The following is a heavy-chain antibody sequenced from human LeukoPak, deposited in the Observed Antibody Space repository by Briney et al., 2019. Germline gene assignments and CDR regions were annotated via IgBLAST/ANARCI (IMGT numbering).Heavy chain of an antibody. CDR1: GWSFSGYY. CDR2: INHSGST. V-gene: IGHV4-34*01. D-gene: IGHD4-23*01. Sequence: ASETLSLTCAVYGWSFSGYYWNWIRQPTGKGLEWIGEINHSGSTNYNPTLKSRVTISVDTSKNQFSLKLSSVTAADTAVYYCARLYGGNSNNYYCDYWGQGTLVTVSS. J-gene: IGHJ4*02. CDR3: ARLYGGNSNNYYCDY.